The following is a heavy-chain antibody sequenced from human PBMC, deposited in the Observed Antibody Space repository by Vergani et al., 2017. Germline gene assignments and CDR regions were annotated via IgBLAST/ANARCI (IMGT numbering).Heavy chain of an antibody. Sequence: VQLVESGGGLVQPGGSLRLSGAASGFTFSSYWMHWVRQAPGKGLGWVSRINSDGSSTSYADSVKGRFTISRDNAKNTLYLQMNSLRAEDTAVYYCARASSLLGITGTTSGYYYYGMDVWGQGTTVTVSS. V-gene: IGHV3-74*01. J-gene: IGHJ6*02. D-gene: IGHD1-7*01. CDR3: ARASSLLGITGTTSGYYYYGMDV. CDR1: GFTFSSYW. CDR2: INSDGSST.